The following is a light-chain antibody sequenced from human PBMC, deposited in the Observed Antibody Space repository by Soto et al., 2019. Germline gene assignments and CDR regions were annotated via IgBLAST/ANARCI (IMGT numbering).Light chain of an antibody. CDR2: GNS. CDR1: SSNIGAGYD. Sequence: ECRSRGPRDPITRTGSSSNIGAGYDVHWYQQLPGTAPKLLIYGNSNRPSGVPDRFSGSKSGTSASLAITGLQAEDEADYYCQSYDSSLSALYVFGTGTKVTVL. CDR3: QSYDSSLSALYV. J-gene: IGLJ1*01. V-gene: IGLV1-40*01.